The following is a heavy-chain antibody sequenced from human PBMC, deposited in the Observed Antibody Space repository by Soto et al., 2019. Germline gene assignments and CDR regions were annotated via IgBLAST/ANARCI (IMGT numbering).Heavy chain of an antibody. CDR2: ITHGGST. CDR3: ARMAVTTFYYYAMDV. V-gene: IGHV4-28*01. Sequence: PSETLSLTCAVYGYSIRSSDWWCFFRQPPGKGLEWIGYITHGGSTNYNPSLKRRVTMSVDPSKNQFSLNLTSVTAVDTAVYYCARMAVTTFYYYAMDVWGQGTTVTVSS. CDR1: GYSIRSSDW. J-gene: IGHJ6*02. D-gene: IGHD6-19*01.